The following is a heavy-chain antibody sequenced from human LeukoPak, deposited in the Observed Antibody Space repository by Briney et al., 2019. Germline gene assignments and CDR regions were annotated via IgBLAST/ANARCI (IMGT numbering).Heavy chain of an antibody. V-gene: IGHV3-21*01. J-gene: IGHJ3*02. CDR2: ISSSSSYI. CDR1: GFTFSSYG. Sequence: GRSLRLSCAASGFTFSSYGMHWVRQAPGKGLEWVSSISSSSSYIYYADSVKGRFTISRDNAKNSLYLQMNSLRAEDTAVYYCARGGDRDAFDIWGQGTMVTVSS. CDR3: ARGGDRDAFDI. D-gene: IGHD2-21*02.